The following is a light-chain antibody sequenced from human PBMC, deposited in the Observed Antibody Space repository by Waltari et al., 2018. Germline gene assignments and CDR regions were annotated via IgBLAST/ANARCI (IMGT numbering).Light chain of an antibody. CDR2: NGF. CDR3: QHYVSLPAT. J-gene: IGKJ1*01. Sequence: IVLTQSPGTLSMSPGAGVTLPCRASQSLNRALACYQQKPGQAPRLLIYNGFNRATDIPDRFSGSESGTEFSLTISRLEAEDFAVYYCQHYVSLPATFGQGTRVEIK. V-gene: IGKV3-20*01. CDR1: QSLNRA.